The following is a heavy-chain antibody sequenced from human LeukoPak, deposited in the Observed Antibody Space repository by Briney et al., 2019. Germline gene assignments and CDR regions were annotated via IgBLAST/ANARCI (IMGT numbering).Heavy chain of an antibody. CDR1: GFTFSSYA. D-gene: IGHD6-19*01. V-gene: IGHV3-23*01. CDR3: AKWAVSGMGFDY. Sequence: PGGSPRLSCAASGFTFSSYAMSWVRQAPGKGLEWVSDITGSGGSTHYADSVRGRFTISRDNSKNTLYLQMNSLRAEDTAVYYCAKWAVSGMGFDYWGQGTLASPSP. J-gene: IGHJ4*02. CDR2: ITGSGGST.